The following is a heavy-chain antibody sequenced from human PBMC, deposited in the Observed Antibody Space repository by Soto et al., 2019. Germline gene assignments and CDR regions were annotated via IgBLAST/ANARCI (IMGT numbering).Heavy chain of an antibody. J-gene: IGHJ4*02. CDR3: AKGSASSRPYYFDY. V-gene: IGHV3-23*01. D-gene: IGHD6-6*01. CDR1: GFTFYNYV. CDR2: ITGASGDT. Sequence: GSPRLSCAASGFTFYNYVMSWVRQAPGKGLEWVSAITGASGDTYYADSVKGRFTISRDNSDNTLYLQVTSLRAEDTAIYYCAKGSASSRPYYFDYWGQGTQVTVSS.